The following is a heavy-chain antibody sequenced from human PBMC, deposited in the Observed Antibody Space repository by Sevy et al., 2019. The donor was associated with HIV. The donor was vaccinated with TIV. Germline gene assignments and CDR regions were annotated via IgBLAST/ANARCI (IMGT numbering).Heavy chain of an antibody. Sequence: SQTLSLTCAISGDSVSSNSAAWNWIRQSPSRDLEWLGRTYYRSKWYNDYAVSVKSRITINPDTSKNQFSLQLNSVTPEDTAVYYCARDRSAARWEPSYNWFDPWGQGTLVTVSS. J-gene: IGHJ5*02. CDR1: GDSVSSNSAA. CDR3: ARDRSAARWEPSYNWFDP. CDR2: TYYRSKWYN. D-gene: IGHD1-26*01. V-gene: IGHV6-1*01.